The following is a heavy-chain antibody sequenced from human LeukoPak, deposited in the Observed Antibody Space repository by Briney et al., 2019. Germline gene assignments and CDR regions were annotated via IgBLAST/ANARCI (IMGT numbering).Heavy chain of an antibody. CDR1: RHSFTNSW. J-gene: IGHJ5*02. CDR2: IFPDDSDT. CDR3: ARGAGDCTNGVCYSYNWFDP. D-gene: IGHD2-8*01. V-gene: IGHV5-51*01. Sequence: GESLQISCQGARHSFTNSWIAWVRQKPGKGLEWMGIIFPDDSDTRYSPSFQGQVTISADKSISTAYLQWSSLKASDTAMYYCARGAGDCTNGVCYSYNWFDPWGQGTLVTVSS.